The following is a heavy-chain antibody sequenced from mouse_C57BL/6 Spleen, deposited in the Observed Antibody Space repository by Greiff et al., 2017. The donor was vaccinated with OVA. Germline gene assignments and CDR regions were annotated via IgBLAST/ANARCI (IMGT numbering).Heavy chain of an antibody. Sequence: QVQLQQPGAELVKPGASVKLSCKASGYTFTSYRMQWVKQRPGQGLEWIGEIDPSDSYTNYNQKFKGKATLTVDTSSSTAYMQLSSLTSEDSAVYYCARSGTGYWGQGTTLTVSS. CDR1: GYTFTSYR. D-gene: IGHD3-2*02. J-gene: IGHJ2*01. CDR3: ARSGTGY. V-gene: IGHV1-50*01. CDR2: IDPSDSYT.